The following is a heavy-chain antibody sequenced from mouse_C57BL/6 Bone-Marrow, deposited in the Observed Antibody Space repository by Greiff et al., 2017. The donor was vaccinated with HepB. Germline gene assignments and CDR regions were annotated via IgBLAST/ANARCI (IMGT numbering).Heavy chain of an antibody. V-gene: IGHV1-81*01. CDR2: IYPRSGNT. D-gene: IGHD2-4*01. J-gene: IGHJ1*03. Sequence: VQLQQSGAELARPGASVKLSCKASGYTFTSYGISWVKQRTGQGLEWIGEIYPRSGNTYYNEKFKGKATLTADKSSSTAYMELRSLTSEDSAVYFCARRYYDYEGWYFDVWGTGTTVTVSS. CDR3: ARRYYDYEGWYFDV. CDR1: GYTFTSYG.